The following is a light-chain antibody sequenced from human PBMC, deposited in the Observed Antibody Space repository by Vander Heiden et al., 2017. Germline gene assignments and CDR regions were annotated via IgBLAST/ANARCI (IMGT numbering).Light chain of an antibody. CDR1: STNIGSDT. J-gene: IGLJ1*01. CDR3: AAWDDSLNVHYV. CDR2: NNN. V-gene: IGLV1-44*01. Sequence: QSLLTQPPSASGTPGQRVAISWSGSSTNIGSDTVNWYQQLPGAAPKLLIYNNNRRPSGVPDRFSGSKSGTSASLAISGLQSEDEADYYCAAWDDSLNVHYVFGTGTKVTVL.